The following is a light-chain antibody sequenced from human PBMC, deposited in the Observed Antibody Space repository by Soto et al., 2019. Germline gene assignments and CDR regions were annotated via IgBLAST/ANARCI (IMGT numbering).Light chain of an antibody. Sequence: QSALTQPPSASGSPGQSVTISCTGTKSDIGVYDFVSWYQHHPGKAPRLIIYEVVQRPSGVPDRFSGSKSGNTASLTVSGLQAEDEAHYYCSSYAGSNTWVFGGGTKVTVL. CDR2: EVV. V-gene: IGLV2-8*01. CDR1: KSDIGVYDF. CDR3: SSYAGSNTWV. J-gene: IGLJ3*02.